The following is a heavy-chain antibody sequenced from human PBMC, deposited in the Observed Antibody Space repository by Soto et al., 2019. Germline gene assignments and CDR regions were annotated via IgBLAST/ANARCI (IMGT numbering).Heavy chain of an antibody. V-gene: IGHV3-23*01. CDR3: AKSITIFPGSLSWFEP. J-gene: IGHJ5*02. Sequence: GGSLRLSCAASGFTFSSYAMSWVRQAPGKGLEWVSAISGSGGSTYYADSVKGRFTISRDNSKNTLYLQMNSLRAEDTAVYYCAKSITIFPGSLSWFEPCGQGTLVT. CDR2: ISGSGGST. D-gene: IGHD3-9*01. CDR1: GFTFSSYA.